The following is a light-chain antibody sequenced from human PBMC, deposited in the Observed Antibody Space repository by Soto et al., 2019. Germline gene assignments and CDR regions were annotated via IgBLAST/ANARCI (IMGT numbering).Light chain of an antibody. J-gene: IGKJ5*01. CDR1: QSVSSSY. CDR2: GAS. Sequence: ELVLTQSPGTLSLSPGERATLSCRASQSVSSSYLAWYHQKPGQAPRLLIYGASSRATGIPDRFSGSGSGTDFTLTISRREPEDFAVYYCQQYGSSLSSTFGQGTRLEIK. CDR3: QQYGSSLSST. V-gene: IGKV3-20*01.